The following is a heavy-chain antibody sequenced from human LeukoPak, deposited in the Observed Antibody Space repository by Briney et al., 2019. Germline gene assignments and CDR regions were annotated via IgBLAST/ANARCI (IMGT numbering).Heavy chain of an antibody. V-gene: IGHV4-34*01. CDR2: INHSGST. Sequence: PSGTLSLTCAVYGGSFSGYYWSWIRQPPGKGLEWIGEINHSGSTNYNPSLKSRVTISVDTSKNQFSLKLSSVTAADTAVYYCARGARGATRHYFDYWGQGTLVTVSS. D-gene: IGHD1-26*01. CDR1: GGSFSGYY. J-gene: IGHJ4*02. CDR3: ARGARGATRHYFDY.